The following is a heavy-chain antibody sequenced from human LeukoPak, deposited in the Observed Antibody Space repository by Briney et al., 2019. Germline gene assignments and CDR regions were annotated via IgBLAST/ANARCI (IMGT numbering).Heavy chain of an antibody. CDR1: GFTFSSYG. D-gene: IGHD6-19*01. V-gene: IGHV3-21*01. CDR2: ISSSSSYI. Sequence: GGSLRLSCAASGFTFSSYGMHWVRQAPGKGLEWVSSISSSSSYIYYADSVKGRFTISRDNAKNSLYLQMKSLRAEDTAVYYCARDAIAVAARPFDYWGQGTLVTVSS. J-gene: IGHJ4*02. CDR3: ARDAIAVAARPFDY.